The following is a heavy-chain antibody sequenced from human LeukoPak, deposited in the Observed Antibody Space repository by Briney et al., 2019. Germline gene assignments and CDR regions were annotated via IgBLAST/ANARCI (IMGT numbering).Heavy chain of an antibody. CDR1: GYTFASYA. CDR2: ISVDNGNT. V-gene: IGHV1-18*01. J-gene: IGHJ4*02. CDR3: AGANCAGDCYLKH. D-gene: IGHD2-21*02. Sequence: ASVKVSCKASGYTFASYALTWVRQAPGQGLEWLGWISVDNGNTNDAQMLQGRLTLTTNTSTNTAYLELRGLRSDDTAVYYCAGANCAGDCYLKHWGQGTLVTVSS.